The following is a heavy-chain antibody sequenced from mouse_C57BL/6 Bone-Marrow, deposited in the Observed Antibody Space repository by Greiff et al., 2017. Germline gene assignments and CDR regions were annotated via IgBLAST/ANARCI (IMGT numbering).Heavy chain of an antibody. D-gene: IGHD1-1*01. CDR2: ISYSGST. V-gene: IGHV3-1*01. CDR3: ARDSEIYYYGSDWYFDV. Sequence: VQLKQSGPGMVKPSQSLSLTCTVTGYSITSGYDWHWIRHFPGNKLEWMGYISYSGSTNYNPSLKSRISITHDTSKNHFFLKLNSVTTEDTATYYCARDSEIYYYGSDWYFDVWGTGTLVTVS. J-gene: IGHJ1*03. CDR1: GYSITSGYD.